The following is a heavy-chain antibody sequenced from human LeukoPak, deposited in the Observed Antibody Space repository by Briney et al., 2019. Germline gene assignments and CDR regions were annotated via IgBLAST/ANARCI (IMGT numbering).Heavy chain of an antibody. V-gene: IGHV1-8*01. Sequence: ASVKVSCKASGYTFTNFDINWVRQASGQGLEWVGWMTPNNGNAGFAQKLQGRVTLTRDTSISTAFMELSSLKSEDTAIYYCTRGDYWGQGTPVTVSS. J-gene: IGHJ4*02. CDR2: MTPNNGNA. CDR3: TRGDY. CDR1: GYTFTNFD.